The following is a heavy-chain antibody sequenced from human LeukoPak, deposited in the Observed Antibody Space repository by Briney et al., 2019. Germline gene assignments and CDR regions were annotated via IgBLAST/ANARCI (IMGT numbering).Heavy chain of an antibody. CDR2: INPNSGGT. J-gene: IGHJ4*02. V-gene: IGHV1-2*02. Sequence: GASVKVSCKASGYTFTGYYMHWVRQAPGQGLEWMGWINPNSGGTNYAQKFQGRVTMTRDTSISTAYMELNRLRSDDTAVYYCARDTRTIVVVTAPLDWGQGTLVTVSS. CDR3: ARDTRTIVVVTAPLD. D-gene: IGHD2-21*02. CDR1: GYTFTGYY.